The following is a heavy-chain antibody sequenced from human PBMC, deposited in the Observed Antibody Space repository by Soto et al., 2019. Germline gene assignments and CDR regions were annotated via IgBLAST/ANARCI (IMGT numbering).Heavy chain of an antibody. V-gene: IGHV1-18*01. D-gene: IGHD2-15*01. Sequence: QVQLVQSGAEVREPGASVKVSCKASGYTFTNYGITWVRQAPGQGLEWMAWISTYNGNTNYAQKLQDRVTMTTDTSTSTAYMELRSLRSDDTAVYYSATVSVEGGYFDLWGRGTLVTVSS. CDR1: GYTFTNYG. CDR2: ISTYNGNT. J-gene: IGHJ2*01. CDR3: ATVSVEGGYFDL.